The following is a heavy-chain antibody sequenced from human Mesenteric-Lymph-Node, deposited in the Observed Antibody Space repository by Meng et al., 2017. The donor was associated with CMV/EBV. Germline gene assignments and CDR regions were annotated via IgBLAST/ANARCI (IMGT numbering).Heavy chain of an antibody. CDR2: IYYSGST. CDR1: GGSISSTRYY. J-gene: IGHJ4*02. CDR3: ARVTSSWTVVPYYFDY. Sequence: SETLSLTCTVSGGSISSTRYYWGWIRQPPGKGLEWIGSIYYSGSTYYNPSLKSRITISVDTAKNQFSLKLNSVTAADTAMYYCARVTSSWTVVPYYFDYWGQGTLVTVSS. D-gene: IGHD6-13*01. V-gene: IGHV4-39*01.